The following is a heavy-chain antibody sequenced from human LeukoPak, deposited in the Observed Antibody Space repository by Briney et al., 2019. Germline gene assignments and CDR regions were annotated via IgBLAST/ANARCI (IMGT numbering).Heavy chain of an antibody. D-gene: IGHD4-17*01. CDR1: GVSISSRTFY. V-gene: IGHV4-39*07. J-gene: IGHJ4*02. Sequence: PSETLSVTCTVSGVSISSRTFYWGWIRQSPGKGLEWIESIYHTRSTDYNPSLKSRVTISVDTSKNQFSLKLSSVTAADTAVYYCARASHDYGDYSHFDYWGQGTLVTVSS. CDR3: ARASHDYGDYSHFDY. CDR2: IYHTRST.